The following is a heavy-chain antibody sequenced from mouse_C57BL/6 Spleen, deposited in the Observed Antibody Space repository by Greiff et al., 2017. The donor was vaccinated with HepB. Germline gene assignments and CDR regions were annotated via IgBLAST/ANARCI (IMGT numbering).Heavy chain of an antibody. D-gene: IGHD2-1*01. J-gene: IGHJ2*01. CDR1: GFTFSSYA. CDR2: ISDGGSYT. V-gene: IGHV5-4*01. Sequence: EVKLVESGGGLVKPGGSLKLSCAASGFTFSSYAMSWVRQTPEKRLEWVATISDGGSYTYYPDNVKGRFTISRDNAKNNLYLQMSHLKSEDTAMYYCARDKRDGTFDYWGQGTTLTVSS. CDR3: ARDKRDGTFDY.